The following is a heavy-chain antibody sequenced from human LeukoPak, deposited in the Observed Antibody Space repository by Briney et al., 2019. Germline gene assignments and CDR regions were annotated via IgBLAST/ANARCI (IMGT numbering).Heavy chain of an antibody. D-gene: IGHD4/OR15-4a*01. Sequence: GGSLRLSCAASGFTFISYWMSWVRQAPGKGLEWVANIKQDGSEKYYVDSVKGRFTISRDNSKNTLYLQMNSLRAEDTAVYYCAKAYHLTIPLDFDYWGQGTLVTVSS. CDR3: AKAYHLTIPLDFDY. CDR2: IKQDGSEK. CDR1: GFTFISYW. V-gene: IGHV3-7*01. J-gene: IGHJ4*02.